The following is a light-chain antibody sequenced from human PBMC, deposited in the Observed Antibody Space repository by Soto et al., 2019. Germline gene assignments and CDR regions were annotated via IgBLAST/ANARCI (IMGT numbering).Light chain of an antibody. V-gene: IGKV3-20*01. CDR3: QHHDSSPTWT. CDR1: QSVSGRF. Sequence: EIVLTQSPGTLSLSPGERATLSCMASQSVSGRFLTWYQQKGGQAPRLLIYGASTRATGIPDRFSGSGSGTDFTLTISRLEPEDFAVYYCQHHDSSPTWTFGQGTKVEIK. J-gene: IGKJ1*01. CDR2: GAS.